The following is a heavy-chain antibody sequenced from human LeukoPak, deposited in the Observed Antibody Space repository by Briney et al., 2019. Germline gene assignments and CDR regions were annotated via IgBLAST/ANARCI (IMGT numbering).Heavy chain of an antibody. CDR3: ARDQMLVIAAANFLDYYYMDV. V-gene: IGHV4-61*02. Sequence: SQTLSLTCTVSGGSISSGSYYWSWIRQPAGKGLEWIGRIYTSGSTDYNPSLKSRVTISVDTSKNQFSLKLSSVTAADTAVYYCARDQMLVIAAANFLDYYYMDVWGKGTTVTVSS. J-gene: IGHJ6*03. D-gene: IGHD6-13*01. CDR1: GGSISSGSYY. CDR2: IYTSGST.